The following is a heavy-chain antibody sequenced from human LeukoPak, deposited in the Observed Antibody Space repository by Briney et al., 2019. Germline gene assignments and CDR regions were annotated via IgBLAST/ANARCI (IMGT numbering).Heavy chain of an antibody. CDR3: ANSYYDFWSGIVDAFDI. CDR1: GGSISSSSYY. J-gene: IGHJ3*02. V-gene: IGHV4-39*07. D-gene: IGHD3-3*01. CDR2: IYYSGST. Sequence: PSETLSLTCTVSGGSISSSSYYWGWIRQPPGKGLEWIGSIYYSGSTYYNPSLKSRVTISVDTSKNQFSLKLSSVTAADTAVYYCANSYYDFWSGIVDAFDIWGQGTMVTVSS.